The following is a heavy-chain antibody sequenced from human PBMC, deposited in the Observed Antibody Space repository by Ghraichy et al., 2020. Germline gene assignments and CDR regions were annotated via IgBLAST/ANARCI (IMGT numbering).Heavy chain of an antibody. Sequence: SVKVSCKASGGTFSSYAISWVRQAPGQGLEWMGGIIPIFGTANYAQKFQGRVTITTDESTSTAYMALSSLRSEDTAVYYCARGPTPYYYYYGMDVWGQGTTVTVSS. CDR1: GGTFSSYA. CDR3: ARGPTPYYYYYGMDV. CDR2: IIPIFGTA. V-gene: IGHV1-69*05. J-gene: IGHJ6*02.